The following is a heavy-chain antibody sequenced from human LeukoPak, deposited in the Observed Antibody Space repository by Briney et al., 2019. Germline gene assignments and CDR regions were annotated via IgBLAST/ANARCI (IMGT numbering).Heavy chain of an antibody. J-gene: IGHJ4*02. CDR1: GYSISSGYY. CDR3: AKDRSSAYFDY. V-gene: IGHV4-38-2*02. Sequence: SETLSLTCTVSGYSISSGYYWGWIRQPPGKGLEWIGSIYHSGSTYYNPSLKSRVTMSLDTSKNQFSLKLSSVTAADTAVYYCAKDRSSAYFDYWGQGTLVTVSS. CDR2: IYHSGST. D-gene: IGHD6-25*01.